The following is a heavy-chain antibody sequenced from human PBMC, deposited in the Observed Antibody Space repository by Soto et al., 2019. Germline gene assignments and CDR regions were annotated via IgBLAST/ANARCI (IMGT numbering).Heavy chain of an antibody. CDR3: ARTAPMDAGDKYYYDF. D-gene: IGHD3-16*01. Sequence: SVKVSCKTSGGTFSTFGISWVRQAPGQGLEWMGGIIPFFGTAEYSQKLEDRITITADESTNTVYMDLRSLTSEDTAIYYCARTAPMDAGDKYYYDFWGQGALVTVFS. CDR2: IIPFFGTA. J-gene: IGHJ4*02. CDR1: GGTFSTFG. V-gene: IGHV1-69*13.